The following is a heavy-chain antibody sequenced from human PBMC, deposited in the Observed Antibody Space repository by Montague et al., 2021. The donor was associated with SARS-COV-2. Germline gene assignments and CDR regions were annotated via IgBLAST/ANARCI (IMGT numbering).Heavy chain of an antibody. CDR3: ARERGYQLLSGWFDP. V-gene: IGHV4-59*01. Sequence: SETLSLTCTVSGGSISSYYWSWIRQPPGKWLEWIGYIYYNGTTNYSPSLKGRVSISVDTSKNQFSLEMNSVTAADTAVYYCARERGYQLLSGWFDPWGQGTLVTVSS. J-gene: IGHJ5*02. D-gene: IGHD2-2*01. CDR1: GGSISSYY. CDR2: IYYNGTT.